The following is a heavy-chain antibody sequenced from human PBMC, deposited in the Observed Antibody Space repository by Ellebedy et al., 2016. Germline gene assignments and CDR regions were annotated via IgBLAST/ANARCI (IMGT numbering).Heavy chain of an antibody. CDR1: GFTFSSYG. J-gene: IGHJ6*02. D-gene: IGHD3-22*01. V-gene: IGHV3-30*18. CDR3: AKDLRTYYDLYYYYGMDV. Sequence: GESLKISXAASGFTFSSYGMHWVRQAPGKGLEWVAVISYDGSNKYYADSVKGRFTISRDNSKNTLYLQMNSLRAEDTAVYYCAKDLRTYYDLYYYYGMDVWGQGTTVTVSS. CDR2: ISYDGSNK.